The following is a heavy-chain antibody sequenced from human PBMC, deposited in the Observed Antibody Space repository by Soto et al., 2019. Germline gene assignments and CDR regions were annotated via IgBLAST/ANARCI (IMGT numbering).Heavy chain of an antibody. CDR3: ATRRGAGGHFAY. D-gene: IGHD2-15*01. J-gene: IGHJ4*02. Sequence: GGSLRLSCAASGFTFSSYAMGWVRQGPGKGLEWVAAVSIGGSTHYADSVRSRFTYSRDNTKSSLYLQMNSLTAEDTAVYFCATRRGAGGHFAYWGQGALVTVSS. CDR2: VSIGGST. CDR1: GFTFSSYA. V-gene: IGHV3-23*01.